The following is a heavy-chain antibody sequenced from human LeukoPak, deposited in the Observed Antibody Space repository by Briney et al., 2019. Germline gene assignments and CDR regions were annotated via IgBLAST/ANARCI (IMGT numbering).Heavy chain of an antibody. CDR3: ARDLGYCPNGVCYDLYY. CDR1: GYTFTIYY. Sequence: ASVRVSCKASGYTFTIYYMHWVRQAPGQGLEWMGIINPSGGSRSYAQKFHGRGTMTRDTSTSTVYMELSSLRSEDTAVYYCARDLGYCPNGVCYDLYYWGQGTLVTVSS. CDR2: INPSGGSR. D-gene: IGHD2-8*01. V-gene: IGHV1-46*01. J-gene: IGHJ4*02.